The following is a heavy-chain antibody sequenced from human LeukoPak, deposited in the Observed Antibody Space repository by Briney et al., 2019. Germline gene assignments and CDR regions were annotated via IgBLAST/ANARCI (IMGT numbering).Heavy chain of an antibody. D-gene: IGHD1-14*01. J-gene: IGHJ5*02. CDR3: VRDTTTNWFDP. CDR2: IKHDGSEK. V-gene: IGHV3-7*04. CDR1: GFTFSSCW. Sequence: GGSLRLSCAASGFTFSSCWMTWVRHAPGKGVEWVANIKHDGSEKFYVDSVKGRFTISRDNARNSLLLQMNSLRFEDTAVYHCVRDTTTNWFDPWGQGTLVTVSS.